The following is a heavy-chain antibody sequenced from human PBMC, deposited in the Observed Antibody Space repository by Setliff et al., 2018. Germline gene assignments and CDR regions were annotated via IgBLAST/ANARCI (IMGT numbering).Heavy chain of an antibody. CDR3: ASPRDRVRWYYAFDI. V-gene: IGHV4-34*01. CDR2: INHSGST. CDR1: GGSFSTYY. Sequence: PSETLSLTCAVYGGSFSTYYWIWIRQPPGKGLEWIGEINHSGSTNYNPSLKSRVTISVDTSKNQFSLKLSSVTAADTAVYYCASPRDRVRWYYAFDIWGQGTMVTVSS. J-gene: IGHJ3*02. D-gene: IGHD2-15*01.